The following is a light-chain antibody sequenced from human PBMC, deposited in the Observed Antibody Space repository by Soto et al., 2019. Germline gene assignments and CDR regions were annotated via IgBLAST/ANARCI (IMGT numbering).Light chain of an antibody. CDR1: QSVSSSY. J-gene: IGKJ1*01. CDR2: GAS. V-gene: IGKV3-20*01. Sequence: EMVLTQSPGTLSLSPGERATLSCRASQSVSSSYLAWYQQKPGQAPRLLIYGASSRATGIPDRFSGSGSGTAVTLTISRLEPEDFAVYYWQQYGSSLTWTFGQGTKVEIK. CDR3: QQYGSSLTWT.